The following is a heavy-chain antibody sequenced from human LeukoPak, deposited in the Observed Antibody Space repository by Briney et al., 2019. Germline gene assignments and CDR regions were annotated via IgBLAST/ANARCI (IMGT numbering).Heavy chain of an antibody. CDR1: GYTFTSYY. J-gene: IGHJ3*02. CDR2: INPSGGST. CDR3: ASEIAVAGPPDAFDI. Sequence: ASVKVSCKASGYTFTSYYMHWVRQAPGQGLEGMGIINPSGGSTSYAQKFQGRVTMTRDMSTSTVYMERSSLRSEDTAVYYCASEIAVAGPPDAFDIWGQGTMVTVSS. D-gene: IGHD6-19*01. V-gene: IGHV1-46*01.